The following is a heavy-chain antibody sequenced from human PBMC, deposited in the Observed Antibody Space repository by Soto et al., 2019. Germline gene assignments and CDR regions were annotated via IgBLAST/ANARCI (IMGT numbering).Heavy chain of an antibody. J-gene: IGHJ3*02. CDR1: GGTFSSYA. CDR3: ARGRDSSGWFGNAFDI. Sequence: GASVKVSCKASGGTFSSYAISWVRQAPGQGLEWMGGIIPIFGTANYAQKFQGRVTITADESTSTAYMELSSLRSEDMAVYYCARGRDSSGWFGNAFDIWGQGTMVTVSS. CDR2: IIPIFGTA. V-gene: IGHV1-69*13. D-gene: IGHD6-19*01.